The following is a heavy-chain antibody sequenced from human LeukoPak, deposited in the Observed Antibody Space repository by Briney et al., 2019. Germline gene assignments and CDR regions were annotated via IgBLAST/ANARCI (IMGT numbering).Heavy chain of an antibody. CDR1: GFTFDDYA. J-gene: IGHJ4*02. D-gene: IGHD6-13*01. Sequence: QPGRSLRLSCAASGFTFDDYAMHWVRQAPGKGLEWVANIKQDGSEKYYVDSVKGRFTISRDNAKNSLYLQMNSLRAEDTAMYYCARDSAGNDYWGQGTLVTVSS. CDR2: IKQDGSEK. V-gene: IGHV3-7*01. CDR3: ARDSAGNDY.